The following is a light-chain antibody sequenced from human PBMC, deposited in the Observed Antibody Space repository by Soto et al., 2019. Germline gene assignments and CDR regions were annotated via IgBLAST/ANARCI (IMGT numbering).Light chain of an antibody. V-gene: IGKV3-11*01. CDR1: QSVSSY. CDR3: QQRTNRPPIT. Sequence: EIVLTQSPATLSLSPGERATLSCRASQSVSSYLAWYQQRPGQAPRLLIFDTSNRATDIPARFSGSGSGTDFTLTISGLEPEDFAVYYCQQRTNRPPITFGQGTRLDIK. CDR2: DTS. J-gene: IGKJ5*01.